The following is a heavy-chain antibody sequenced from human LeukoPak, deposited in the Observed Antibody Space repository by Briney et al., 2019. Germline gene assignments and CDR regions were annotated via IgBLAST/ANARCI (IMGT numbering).Heavy chain of an antibody. CDR3: ARQRSLSVRGSYSDY. CDR2: VSPPDSDT. V-gene: IGHV5-51*01. CDR1: GYSFTNYW. J-gene: IGHJ4*02. Sequence: GESLKISCKGSGYSFTNYWIGWVRQMPGKGLDWMGIVSPPDSDTRYNPSFQGQVTISADKSISTAYLQWSSLKASDTAMYYCARQRSLSVRGSYSDYWGQGTLVTVSS. D-gene: IGHD1-26*01.